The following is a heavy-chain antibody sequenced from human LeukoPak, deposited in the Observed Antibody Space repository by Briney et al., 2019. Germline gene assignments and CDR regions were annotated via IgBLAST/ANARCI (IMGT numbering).Heavy chain of an antibody. CDR1: GFTFNNAW. V-gene: IGHV3-15*05. J-gene: IGHJ4*02. D-gene: IGHD3-10*01. CDR2: IKSKTDGGTT. CDR3: ARGILVRGVITPFGY. Sequence: GGSLRLSCAASGFTFNNAWMSWVRQAPGKGLEWVGRIKSKTDGGTTDYAAPVKGRFTISRDNAKNTLYLQMNSLRAEDTAVYYCARGILVRGVITPFGYWGQGTLVTVSS.